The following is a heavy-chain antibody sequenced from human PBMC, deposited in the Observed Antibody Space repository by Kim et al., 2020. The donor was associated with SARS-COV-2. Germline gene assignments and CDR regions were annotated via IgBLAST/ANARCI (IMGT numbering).Heavy chain of an antibody. Sequence: GNTSYADSVKSRFTISRDHSKNTMYLKRTSLRAEDTAVYYRARDGNYMDVWGKGTTVTVSS. D-gene: IGHD2-15*01. CDR2: GNT. J-gene: IGHJ6*03. CDR3: ARDGNYMDV. V-gene: IGHV3-53*01.